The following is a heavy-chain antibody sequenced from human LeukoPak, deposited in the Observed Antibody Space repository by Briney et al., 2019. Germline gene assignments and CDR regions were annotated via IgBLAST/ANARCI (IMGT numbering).Heavy chain of an antibody. J-gene: IGHJ4*02. CDR1: GFTFSNYW. CDR3: ARDVDWNYDL. Sequence: PGGSLSLSCVGSGFTFSNYWMNWVRQAPGKGLEWVANIKGSDKGHVDSVKGRFSVSRDDARNSLYLQMDSLRAEDTAVYYCARDVDWNYDLWGQGTVVRVPS. D-gene: IGHD1-7*01. V-gene: IGHV3-7*01. CDR2: IKGSDK.